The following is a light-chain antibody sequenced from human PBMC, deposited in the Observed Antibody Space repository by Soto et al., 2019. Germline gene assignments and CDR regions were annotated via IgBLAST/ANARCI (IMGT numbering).Light chain of an antibody. J-gene: IGKJ1*01. V-gene: IGKV1-39*01. CDR3: QQYNSYAWT. CDR1: QSISSY. CDR2: AAS. Sequence: DIQMTQSPSSLSASVGDRVTITCRASQSISSYLNWYQQKPGKAPKLLIYAASSLQSGVPSRFSVSGSGTDVTLTISSLRADDFATYYCQQYNSYAWTFGQGTKAEIK.